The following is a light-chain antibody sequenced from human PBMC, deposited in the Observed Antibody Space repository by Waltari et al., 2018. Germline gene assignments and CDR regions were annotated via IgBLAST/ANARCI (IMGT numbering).Light chain of an antibody. CDR3: QTWGTGIRV. CDR1: SGHSIYA. J-gene: IGLJ2*01. Sequence: QLVLTQSPSASASLGASVKLTCTLSSGHSIYAIAWHQQQPEKGPPSLMKLNPDGRHSKGDGIPDRFSGSGSGAERYLTISSLQSEDDSDYSCQTWGTGIRVFGGGTKLTAL. CDR2: LNPDGRH. V-gene: IGLV4-69*01.